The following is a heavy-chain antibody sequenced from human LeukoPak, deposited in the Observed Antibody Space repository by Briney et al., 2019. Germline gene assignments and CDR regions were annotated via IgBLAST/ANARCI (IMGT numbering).Heavy chain of an antibody. CDR1: GYIFRTYA. Sequence: ASVKVSCKTSGYIFRTYAITWVRQAPGQGLEWMGWISAYNGDTKFAQKFQDRFTMTTDTSTSTAYMELRSLRSDDTAVYYCARPLYCTRTSCNDYWGQGTLVTVSS. V-gene: IGHV1-18*01. D-gene: IGHD2-2*01. J-gene: IGHJ4*02. CDR2: ISAYNGDT. CDR3: ARPLYCTRTSCNDY.